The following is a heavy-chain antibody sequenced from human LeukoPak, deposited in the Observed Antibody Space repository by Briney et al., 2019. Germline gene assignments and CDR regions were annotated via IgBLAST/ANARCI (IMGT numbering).Heavy chain of an antibody. D-gene: IGHD2-2*03. Sequence: GESLKISCRGSGYSFPNYWIGWVRQMPGKGLEWMGIIYPDESHITYSPSFQGQVTISADRSISTAYLQWSSLKASDTAMYYCARPPSRGYSSSFEYWGQGTLVTVSS. CDR2: IYPDESHI. CDR3: ARPPSRGYSSSFEY. V-gene: IGHV5-51*01. J-gene: IGHJ4*02. CDR1: GYSFPNYW.